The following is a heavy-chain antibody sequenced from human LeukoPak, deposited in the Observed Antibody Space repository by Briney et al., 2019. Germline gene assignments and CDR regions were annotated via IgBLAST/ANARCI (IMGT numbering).Heavy chain of an antibody. CDR1: GDSTSSYY. CDR2: IYTSGGT. CDR3: ARLTRLSTSPDRYYLDY. J-gene: IGHJ4*02. Sequence: PSETLPITCTVSGDSTSSYYWSWIRQPPGKGLEWIGYIYTSGGTNYIPSLKGRVTISIDTSKNQFSLKLSSVTAADSAVYYCARLTRLSTSPDRYYLDYWGQGTLVTVSS. D-gene: IGHD6-6*01. V-gene: IGHV4-4*09.